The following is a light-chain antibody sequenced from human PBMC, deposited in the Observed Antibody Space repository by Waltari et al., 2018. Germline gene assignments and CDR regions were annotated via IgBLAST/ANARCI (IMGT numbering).Light chain of an antibody. CDR1: QTISRY. Sequence: DMQMTQSPSSLSASVRDRGPITCRASQTISRYLNWYQQKPGKAPNLLIYAASSMQSGVPSRFSGSGSGRDFTLIITSLQPEDFATYYCQQSYSFTRTFGQGTKVEIK. J-gene: IGKJ1*01. CDR2: AAS. V-gene: IGKV1-39*01. CDR3: QQSYSFTRT.